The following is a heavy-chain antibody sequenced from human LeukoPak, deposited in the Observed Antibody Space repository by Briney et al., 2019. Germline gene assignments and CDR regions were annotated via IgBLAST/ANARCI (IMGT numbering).Heavy chain of an antibody. J-gene: IGHJ2*01. CDR3: ARYSSTWPYWYFDL. D-gene: IGHD6-13*01. Sequence: SETLSLTCAVYGGSFSGYYWGWIRQPPGKGLEWIGYIYHSGSTYYNPSLKSRVTISVDRSKNQFSLKLTSVTAADTAVYYCARYSSTWPYWYFDLWGRGTLVTVSS. CDR1: GGSFSGYY. V-gene: IGHV4-34*01. CDR2: IYHSGST.